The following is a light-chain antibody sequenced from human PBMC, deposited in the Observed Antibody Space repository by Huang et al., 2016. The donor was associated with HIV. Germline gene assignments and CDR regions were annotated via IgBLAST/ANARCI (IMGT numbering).Light chain of an antibody. V-gene: IGKV1-39*01. CDR1: QAIDKY. CDR3: QQSYRTPRT. CDR2: GAS. Sequence: DIQMTQFPTSLSASVEDRVTITCRAGQAIDKYLNWYQQKSGRAPRRLIYGASKLQSGVPSRFSGRACGTHFSLTINSLQPDDSAIYYCQQSYRTPRTFGQGTNLEI. J-gene: IGKJ2*01.